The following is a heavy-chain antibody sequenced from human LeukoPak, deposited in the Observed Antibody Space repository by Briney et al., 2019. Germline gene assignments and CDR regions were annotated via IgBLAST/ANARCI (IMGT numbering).Heavy chain of an antibody. CDR2: IYYSGST. CDR3: ARGESSGPTS. V-gene: IGHV4-59*01. D-gene: IGHD6-19*01. J-gene: IGHJ3*01. CDR1: GGSISSYY. Sequence: SETLSLTCTVSGGSISSYYWSWIRQPPGKGLEWIGYIYYSGSTNYNPSLKSRVTISVDKSKNQFSLKLSSVTAADTAVYYCARGESSGPTSWGQGTMVTVSS.